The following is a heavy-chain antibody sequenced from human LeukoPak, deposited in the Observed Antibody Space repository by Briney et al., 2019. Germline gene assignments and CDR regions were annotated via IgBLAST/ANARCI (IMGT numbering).Heavy chain of an antibody. Sequence: SETLSLTCTVSGGSISSYYWSWIRQPPGKGLEWIGYIYYSGSTNYNPSLKSRVTISVDTSKNQFSLKLSSVTAADTAVYYCASPGGIAAAGDAFDIWGQGTMVTVSS. V-gene: IGHV4-59*01. CDR2: IYYSGST. D-gene: IGHD6-13*01. J-gene: IGHJ3*02. CDR3: ASPGGIAAAGDAFDI. CDR1: GGSISSYY.